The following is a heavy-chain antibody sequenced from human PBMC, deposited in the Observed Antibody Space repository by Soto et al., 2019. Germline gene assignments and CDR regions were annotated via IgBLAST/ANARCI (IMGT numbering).Heavy chain of an antibody. Sequence: EAHFLESGGGLVQPGGSLRLSCAASGLAFSNYAISWVRQAPGKGLEWVSTISASGYSAYYGGAVKGRFTTSRDNSKSTLYLQMNRLRADDTAVYYCAKGEQLWEPLDHWGQGTQVTVSS. CDR3: AKGEQLWEPLDH. J-gene: IGHJ4*02. D-gene: IGHD5-18*01. CDR2: ISASGYSA. V-gene: IGHV3-23*01. CDR1: GLAFSNYA.